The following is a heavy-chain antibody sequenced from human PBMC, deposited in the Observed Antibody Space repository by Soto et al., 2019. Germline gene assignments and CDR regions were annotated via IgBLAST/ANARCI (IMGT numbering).Heavy chain of an antibody. CDR3: ARAYSGSYGDDY. Sequence: GGSLRLSCAASGFTFSSYAMHWVRQAPGKGLEWLEVISYDGSNKYYAGSVKGRFTISRDNSKNTLYLQMNSLRAEDTAVYYCARAYSGSYGDDYWGQGTLVTVSS. V-gene: IGHV3-30*04. CDR2: ISYDGSNK. CDR1: GFTFSSYA. D-gene: IGHD1-26*01. J-gene: IGHJ4*02.